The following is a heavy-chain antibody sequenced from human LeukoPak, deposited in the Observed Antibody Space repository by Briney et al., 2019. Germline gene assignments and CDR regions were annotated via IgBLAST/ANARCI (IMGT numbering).Heavy chain of an antibody. CDR2: TTPDCVST. Sequence: ASVKVSCKTSGYTFTSFYMHWVRQAPGQGLEWMGITTPDCVSTTYAQKFQGRVTMTSDTSTSTVYMHLSSLRSGDTAVYFCARAARGYSDYDFDYWGQGTLVTVSS. CDR3: ARAARGYSDYDFDY. J-gene: IGHJ4*02. CDR1: GYTFTSFY. V-gene: IGHV1-46*01. D-gene: IGHD5-12*01.